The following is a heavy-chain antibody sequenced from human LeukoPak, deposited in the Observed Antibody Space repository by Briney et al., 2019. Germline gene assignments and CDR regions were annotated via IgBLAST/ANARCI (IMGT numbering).Heavy chain of an antibody. CDR3: ARDKYYYDSSGGGYYFDY. J-gene: IGHJ4*02. D-gene: IGHD3-22*01. V-gene: IGHV3-48*03. Sequence: GGSLRLSCAASGFTFSSYEMNWVRQAPGKGLEWVSYISSSGSTIYYADSVKGRFTISRDNAKNSLYLQMNSLRAEDTAVYYCARDKYYYDSSGGGYYFDYWGQGTLVTVSS. CDR2: ISSSGSTI. CDR1: GFTFSSYE.